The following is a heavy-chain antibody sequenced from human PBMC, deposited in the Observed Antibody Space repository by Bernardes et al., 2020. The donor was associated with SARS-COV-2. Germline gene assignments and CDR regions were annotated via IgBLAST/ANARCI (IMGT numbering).Heavy chain of an antibody. D-gene: IGHD1-1*01. CDR3: AREIPTTGGDALDL. CDR2: ITASGSHI. J-gene: IGHJ3*01. CDR1: GFSVSSYE. V-gene: IGHV3-48*03. Sequence: VGSLRLSCAASGFSVSSYEMNWVRQAPGQGLEWISYITASGSHIFYAASVKGRFTFSRDFAKNSLFLEMNSLRVDDTAIYYCAREIPTTGGDALDLWGQGTVVNVSS.